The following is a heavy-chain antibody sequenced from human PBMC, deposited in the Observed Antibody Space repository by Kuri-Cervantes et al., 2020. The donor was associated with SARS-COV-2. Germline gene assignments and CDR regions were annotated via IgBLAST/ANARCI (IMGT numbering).Heavy chain of an antibody. CDR2: IYTSGST. Sequence: SETLSLTCTVSGDSISSSRYYWSWIRQPAGKGLEWIGRIYTSGSTNYNPSLKSRVTISVDTSKNQFSLKLSSVTAADTAVYYCARDHGYSYGYDYWGQGTLVTVSS. D-gene: IGHD5-18*01. V-gene: IGHV4-61*02. CDR3: ARDHGYSYGYDY. J-gene: IGHJ4*02. CDR1: GDSISSSRYY.